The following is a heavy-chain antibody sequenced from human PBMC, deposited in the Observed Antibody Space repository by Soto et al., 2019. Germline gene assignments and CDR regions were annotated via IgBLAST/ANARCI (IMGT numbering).Heavy chain of an antibody. CDR2: IYPGDSDT. Sequence: SLKISCKGSGYSFTSYWIGWVRQMPGKGLEWMGIIYPGDSDTRYSPSFQGQVTISADKSISTAYLQWSSLKASDTDMYYCTXXXLTTGDHDAFDIWXQGTMVTVSS. CDR1: GYSFTSYW. V-gene: IGHV5-51*01. CDR3: TXXXLTTGDHDAFDI. D-gene: IGHD4-17*01. J-gene: IGHJ3*02.